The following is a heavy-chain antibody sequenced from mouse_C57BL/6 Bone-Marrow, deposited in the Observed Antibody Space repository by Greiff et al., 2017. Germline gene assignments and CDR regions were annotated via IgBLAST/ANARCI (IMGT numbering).Heavy chain of an antibody. CDR1: GFNIKDDY. J-gene: IGHJ2*01. D-gene: IGHD4-1*01. Sequence: EVQLQQSGAELVRPGASVKLSCTASGFNIKDDYMHWVKQRPEQGLEWIGWIDPENGDTEYASKFQGKATITADTSSNTAYLQLSSLTSEDTAVYYGTTASNWGYYFDYWGQGTTLTVSS. CDR3: TTASNWGYYFDY. V-gene: IGHV14-4*01. CDR2: IDPENGDT.